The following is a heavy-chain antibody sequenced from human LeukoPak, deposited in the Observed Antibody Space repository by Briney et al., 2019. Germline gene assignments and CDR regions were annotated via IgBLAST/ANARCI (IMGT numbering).Heavy chain of an antibody. CDR1: GFTFSSYA. CDR3: ARVGSSSGRSFDI. D-gene: IGHD3-22*01. CDR2: ISTTGDST. J-gene: IGHJ3*02. V-gene: IGHV3-23*01. Sequence: GGSLRLSCAASGFTFSSYALSWVRQAPGKGLKWVSVISTTGDSTYYADSVKGRFTISRDNSKNTMYLQMNSLRAEDTAVYYCARVGSSSGRSFDIWGQRTIVTVSS.